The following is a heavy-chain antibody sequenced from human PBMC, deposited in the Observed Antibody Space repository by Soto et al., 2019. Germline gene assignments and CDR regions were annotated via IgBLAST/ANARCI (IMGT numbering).Heavy chain of an antibody. D-gene: IGHD3-10*01. Sequence: EVQLLESGGGLVQPGGSLRLSCAASGLTFSSYDMSWVRQAPGKGLEWVSAVSGSGRSTYYADSVMGRFTISRDNSENTLYLQMNSLRAEDTAVYYCAKDRRGVMDVWGQGTTVTVSS. CDR1: GLTFSSYD. CDR2: VSGSGRST. J-gene: IGHJ6*02. V-gene: IGHV3-23*01. CDR3: AKDRRGVMDV.